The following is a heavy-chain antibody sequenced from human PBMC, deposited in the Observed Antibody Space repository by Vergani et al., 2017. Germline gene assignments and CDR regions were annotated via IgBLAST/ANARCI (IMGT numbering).Heavy chain of an antibody. CDR3: ARGITMVGGVTAA. Sequence: EVQLVESGGGLVKPGGSLRLSCAASGFTFSSYSMNWVRQAPGKGLEWVSSISSSSSYIYYAYSVKGRFTISRDNAKNSLYLQMNSLRAEDPAVYYCARGITMVGGVTAAWGQGTLVTVSS. D-gene: IGHD3-10*01. CDR1: GFTFSSYS. J-gene: IGHJ5*02. V-gene: IGHV3-21*01. CDR2: ISSSSSYI.